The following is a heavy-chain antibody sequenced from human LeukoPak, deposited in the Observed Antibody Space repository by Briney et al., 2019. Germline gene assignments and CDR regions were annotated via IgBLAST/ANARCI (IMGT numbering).Heavy chain of an antibody. V-gene: IGHV3-23*01. CDR1: GFTFSSYA. Sequence: GGSLRLSCAASGFTFSSYAMSWVRQAPGKGLEWVSATGGDGSRTSYADFMKGRFTISRDNSKNTLYLRVDSLRAEDTAVYYCAKYRPGTYYRGPGMDVWGQGTTVTVSS. CDR3: AKYRPGTYYRGPGMDV. J-gene: IGHJ6*02. CDR2: TGGDGSRT. D-gene: IGHD3-10*01.